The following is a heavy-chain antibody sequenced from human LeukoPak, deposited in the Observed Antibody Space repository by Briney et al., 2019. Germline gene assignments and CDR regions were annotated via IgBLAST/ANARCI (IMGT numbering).Heavy chain of an antibody. CDR3: ATGSGWYSPDY. Sequence: SVTVSCKASGFTFTISAMHWVRQARGQRLEWIGWTGVGSGNTNYAQKFQERVTITRDMSTSTAYMELSSLRSEDTAVYYCATGSGWYSPDYWGQGTLVTVSS. V-gene: IGHV1-58*02. CDR1: GFTFTISA. J-gene: IGHJ4*02. CDR2: TGVGSGNT. D-gene: IGHD6-19*01.